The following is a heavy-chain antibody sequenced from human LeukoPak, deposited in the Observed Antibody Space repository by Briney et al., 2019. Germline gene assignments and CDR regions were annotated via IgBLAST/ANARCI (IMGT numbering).Heavy chain of an antibody. CDR3: ARGSVITGWLVRHLNY. Sequence: ASVKVSCKASGYAFTSYDINWVRQATGQGLEWMGWMNPNSGNTGYAQKFQGRVTMTRNTSISTAYMELSSLRSEDTAVYYCARGSVITGWLVRHLNYWGQGTLVTVSS. D-gene: IGHD6-19*01. J-gene: IGHJ4*02. V-gene: IGHV1-8*01. CDR2: MNPNSGNT. CDR1: GYAFTSYD.